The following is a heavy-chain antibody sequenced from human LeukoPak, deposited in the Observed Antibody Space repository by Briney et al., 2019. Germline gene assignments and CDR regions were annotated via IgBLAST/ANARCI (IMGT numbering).Heavy chain of an antibody. Sequence: ASVKVSCKASGYTFTSYGISWVRQAPGQGLEWMGWISAYNGNTNYAQKLQGRVTMTTDTSTSTAYMELRSLRSDDTAVYYCARVLGVPAAKGYNWFDPWGQGTLVTVSS. CDR2: ISAYNGNT. D-gene: IGHD2-2*01. CDR3: ARVLGVPAAKGYNWFDP. CDR1: GYTFTSYG. J-gene: IGHJ5*02. V-gene: IGHV1-18*01.